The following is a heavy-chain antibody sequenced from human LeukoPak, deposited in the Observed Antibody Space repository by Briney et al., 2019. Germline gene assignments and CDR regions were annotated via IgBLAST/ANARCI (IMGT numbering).Heavy chain of an antibody. CDR1: GYTFTGYY. D-gene: IGHD2-15*01. CDR3: ARDRGGGSNWFDP. CDR2: INPNSGGT. V-gene: IGHV1-2*07. Sequence: ASVKVSCKASGYTFTGYYMHWVRQAPGQGLEWMGWINPNSGGTNYAHKFQGRVTMTRDTSISTAYMELSRLRSDDTAVYYCARDRGGGSNWFDPWGQGTLVTVSS. J-gene: IGHJ5*02.